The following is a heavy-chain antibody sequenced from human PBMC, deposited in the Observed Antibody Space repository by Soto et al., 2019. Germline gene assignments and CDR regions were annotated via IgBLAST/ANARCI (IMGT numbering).Heavy chain of an antibody. CDR1: GFTFSSYS. D-gene: IGHD2-15*01. V-gene: IGHV3-21*01. CDR3: AREVGYCSGGSCFDAFDI. Sequence: PGGSLRLSCAASGFTFSSYSMNWVRQAPGKGLEWVSSISSSSSYIYYADSVKGRFTISRDNAKNSLYLQMNSLRAEGTAVYYCAREVGYCSGGSCFDAFDIWGQGTMVTVSS. J-gene: IGHJ3*02. CDR2: ISSSSSYI.